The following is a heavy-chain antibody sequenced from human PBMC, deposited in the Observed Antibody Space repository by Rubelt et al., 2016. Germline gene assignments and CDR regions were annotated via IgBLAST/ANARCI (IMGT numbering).Heavy chain of an antibody. CDR3: ARVVVAYYYYGMDV. V-gene: IGHV3-30*19. J-gene: IGHJ6*02. CDR2: ISTDGSNK. Sequence: QVQLVESGGGVVQPGRSLRLSCAASGFIISNYGMHWVRQAPGKGLEWVAVISTDGSNKYYADSVKGRFTISRDNSKNTLYLQMNSLGAEDTAVYYCARVVVAYYYYGMDVWGQGTTVTVSS. CDR1: GFIISNYG. D-gene: IGHD5-12*01.